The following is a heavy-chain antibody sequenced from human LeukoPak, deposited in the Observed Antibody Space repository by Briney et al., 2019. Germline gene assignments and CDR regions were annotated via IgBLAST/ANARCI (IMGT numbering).Heavy chain of an antibody. V-gene: IGHV1-46*01. CDR3: ARASISDY. D-gene: IGHD3-3*02. J-gene: IGHJ4*02. Sequence: ASVKVSCKASGGTFSSYAISWVRQAPGQGLEWMGIINPSGGSTSYAQKFQGRVTMTRDMSTSTVYMELSSLRSEDTAVYYCARASISDYWGQGTLVTVSS. CDR2: INPSGGST. CDR1: GGTFSSYA.